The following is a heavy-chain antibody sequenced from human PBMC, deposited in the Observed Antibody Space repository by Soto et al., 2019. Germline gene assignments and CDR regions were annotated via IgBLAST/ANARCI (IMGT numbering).Heavy chain of an antibody. J-gene: IGHJ6*02. CDR3: TTAAGAATRTYYYGMDV. V-gene: IGHV3-15*01. CDR2: IKSNTDGGTT. CDR1: GFTFNNAW. D-gene: IGHD1-26*01. Sequence: EVQLVESGGGLVKPGGSLRLSCAASGFTFNNAWMTWVRQAPGKGLEWVGRIKSNTDGGTTDYAAPVKGRFTISRDDSKNTLYLETNSLKTEDTAVYFCTTAAGAATRTYYYGMDVWGQGTTVTVSS.